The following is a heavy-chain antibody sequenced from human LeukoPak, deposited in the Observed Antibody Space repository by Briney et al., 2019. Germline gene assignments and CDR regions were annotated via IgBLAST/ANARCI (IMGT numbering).Heavy chain of an antibody. V-gene: IGHV3-23*01. D-gene: IGHD3-3*01. CDR2: ISGDGGTT. CDR1: GFTFNNYG. CDR3: ARVRSGFYLDT. J-gene: IGHJ4*02. Sequence: GGSLRLSCAASGFTFNNYGVTWVRQAAGKGLEWVSVISGDGGTTFYAPFLKGRFTLSSDNSKNTVSLQMNSLRAEDTAIYSCARVRSGFYLDTWGQGTLVTVSS.